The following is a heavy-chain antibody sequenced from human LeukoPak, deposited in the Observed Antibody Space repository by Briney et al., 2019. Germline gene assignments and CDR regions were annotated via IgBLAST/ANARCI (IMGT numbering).Heavy chain of an antibody. Sequence: GGSLRLSCTTSGLTFSTSGFNWVRQAPGKGLEWVASIGPTGFDRYHADSIKGRFTISRDNANNFLYLQMDSLRAEDTAVYYCARDYRALRLLPLIDYWGQGTLVTVSS. J-gene: IGHJ4*02. D-gene: IGHD2-15*01. CDR1: GLTFSTSG. CDR2: IGPTGFDR. V-gene: IGHV3-21*06. CDR3: ARDYRALRLLPLIDY.